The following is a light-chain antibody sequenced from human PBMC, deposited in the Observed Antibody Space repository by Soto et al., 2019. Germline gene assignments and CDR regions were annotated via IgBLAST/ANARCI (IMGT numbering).Light chain of an antibody. CDR2: STD. J-gene: IGLJ3*02. CDR3: VLYMGRGIWV. CDR1: SGSVSTTYY. Sequence: QTVVTQEPSFSVSPGRTVTLTCGLSSGSVSTTYYHTWYQQTPGQAPRTLIYSTDTRSSGVPDRFSGSILGNKAALTITGAQADDESDYYCVLYMGRGIWVFGGGTKLTVL. V-gene: IGLV8-61*01.